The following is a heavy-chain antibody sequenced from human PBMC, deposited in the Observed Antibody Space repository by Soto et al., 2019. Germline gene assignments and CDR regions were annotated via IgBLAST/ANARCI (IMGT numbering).Heavy chain of an antibody. CDR1: GFTLSISA. V-gene: IGHV3-23*01. J-gene: IGHJ4*02. CDR3: ARGERQMGRLDY. D-gene: IGHD1-26*01. Sequence: GGALRLSCAASGFTLSISAMSWVRQAPGKGLEWVSGFSGGGDSSYYADSVKGRFTISRDNSKNTLYLQMNSLRVEDTAVYFCARGERQMGRLDYWGQGTLVTVSS. CDR2: FSGGGDSS.